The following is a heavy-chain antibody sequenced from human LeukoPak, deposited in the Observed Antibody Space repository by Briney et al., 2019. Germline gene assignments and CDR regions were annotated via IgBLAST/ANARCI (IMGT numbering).Heavy chain of an antibody. J-gene: IGHJ4*02. CDR3: VPHSSSGWGYFDY. V-gene: IGHV3-48*01. CDR2: ISSSSSTI. CDR1: GFTFSSYE. Sequence: GGSLRLSCAASGFTFSSYEMNWVRQAPGKGLEWVSYISSSSSTIYYADSVKGRFTISRDNAKNSLYLQMNSLRAEDTAVYYCVPHSSSGWGYFDYWGQGTLVTVSS. D-gene: IGHD6-19*01.